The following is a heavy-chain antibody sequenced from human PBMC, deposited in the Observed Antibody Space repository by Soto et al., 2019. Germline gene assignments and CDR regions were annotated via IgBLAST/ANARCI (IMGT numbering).Heavy chain of an antibody. CDR1: GFTFSSYA. J-gene: IGHJ3*02. D-gene: IGHD2-15*01. Sequence: GESLRLSCAASGFTFSSYAMSWVRQAPGKGLEWVSAISGSGGSTYYADSVKGRFTISRDNSKNTLYLQMNSLRAEDTAVYYCAKFRGCTGGSGPPPGAFDISGQGSMLNV. CDR2: ISGSGGST. V-gene: IGHV3-23*01. CDR3: AKFRGCTGGSGPPPGAFDI.